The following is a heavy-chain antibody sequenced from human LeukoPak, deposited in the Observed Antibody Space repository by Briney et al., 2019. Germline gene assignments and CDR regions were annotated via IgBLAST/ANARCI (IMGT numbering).Heavy chain of an antibody. D-gene: IGHD1-26*01. CDR1: GFTFSSYG. V-gene: IGHV3-7*01. J-gene: IGHJ4*02. CDR3: VMSTGSYPN. Sequence: GGSLRLSCAASGFTFSSYGMHWVRQAPGKGLEWVASIKQDGSEKNYVDSVKGRFTISRDNAKSSLYLQMNSLRVEDTAMYYCVMSTGSYPNWGQGALVTVSS. CDR2: IKQDGSEK.